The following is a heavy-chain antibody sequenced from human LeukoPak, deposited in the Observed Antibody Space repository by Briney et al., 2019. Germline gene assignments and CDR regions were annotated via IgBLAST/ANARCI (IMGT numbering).Heavy chain of an antibody. J-gene: IGHJ4*02. CDR1: GGSISSSSYY. CDR2: IYYSGST. CDR3: ARENSYYDSSGYYYGSGYFDY. Sequence: SETLSLTCTVSGGSISSSSYYWGWIRQPPGKGLEWIGSIYYSGSTYYNPSLKSRVTISVDTSKNQFSLKLSSVTAADTAVYYCARENSYYDSSGYYYGSGYFDYWGQGTLVTVSS. V-gene: IGHV4-39*07. D-gene: IGHD3-22*01.